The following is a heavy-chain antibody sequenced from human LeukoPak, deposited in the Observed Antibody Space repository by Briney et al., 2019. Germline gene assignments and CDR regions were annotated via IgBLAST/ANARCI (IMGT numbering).Heavy chain of an antibody. Sequence: SETLSLTCTVSGGSIRNTDYYWGWVRQPPGKGLEWIGEIYHSGSTNYNPSLKSRVTILVDKSKNQFSLKLSSVTAADTAVYYCARDVTVNDYGDYNWFDPWGQGTLVTVSS. D-gene: IGHD4-17*01. CDR3: ARDVTVNDYGDYNWFDP. J-gene: IGHJ5*02. V-gene: IGHV4-39*07. CDR2: IYHSGST. CDR1: GGSIRNTDYY.